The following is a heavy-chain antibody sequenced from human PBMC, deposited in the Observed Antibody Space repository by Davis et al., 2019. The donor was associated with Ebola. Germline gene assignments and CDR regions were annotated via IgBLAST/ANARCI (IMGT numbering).Heavy chain of an antibody. J-gene: IGHJ4*02. CDR2: MNPNSGHA. CDR3: ARGRNSAEHYEKEFDY. Sequence: AASVKVSCKASGYNFNSYDINWVRQASGQGLEWMGWMNPNSGHAGYAQNFQGRVTMTRDTSIYTAYKELSSLRSDDTAMFYCARGRNSAEHYEKEFDYWGQGTLVTVSS. CDR1: GYNFNSYD. V-gene: IGHV1-8*01. D-gene: IGHD3-3*01.